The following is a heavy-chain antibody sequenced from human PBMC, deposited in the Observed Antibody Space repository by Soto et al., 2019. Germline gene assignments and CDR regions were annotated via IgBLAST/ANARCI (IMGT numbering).Heavy chain of an antibody. D-gene: IGHD2-15*01. CDR3: ALRRAAKFGY. CDR2: IYWDDDQ. J-gene: IGHJ4*02. Sequence: QITLKESGPTLVKPTQTLTLTCNVSGVSLSTGGVGVGWIRQPPGKALEWLALIYWDDDQRSSPSLKSRLTTTNDPSKKPVVLTMTSMSPEDTAPYYCALRRAAKFGYWGQGTLVTVSS. CDR1: GVSLSTGGVG. V-gene: IGHV2-5*02.